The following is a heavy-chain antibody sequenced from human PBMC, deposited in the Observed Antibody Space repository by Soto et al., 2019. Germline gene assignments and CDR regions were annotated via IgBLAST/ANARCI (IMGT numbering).Heavy chain of an antibody. Sequence: QVQLVESGGGVVQPGRSLRLSCAASGFTFSSYGMHWVRQAPGKGLEWVAVISYDGSSKYYADSVKGRFTISRDNSKNTLYLQMNSLRAEDTAVYYCAKDLNDILTGYYSGGFEVYYYGMDVWGQGTTVTVSS. CDR1: GFTFSSYG. V-gene: IGHV3-30*18. D-gene: IGHD3-9*01. J-gene: IGHJ6*02. CDR2: ISYDGSSK. CDR3: AKDLNDILTGYYSGGFEVYYYGMDV.